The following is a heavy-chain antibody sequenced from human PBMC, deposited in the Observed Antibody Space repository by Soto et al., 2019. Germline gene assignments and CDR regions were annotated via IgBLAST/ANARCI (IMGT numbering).Heavy chain of an antibody. J-gene: IGHJ4*02. CDR1: DGSMSSNY. Sequence: SETLSLTCTVSDGSMSSNYWTWIRQSPGKGLEWIGYIYYTGSTKYNPSLKSRVTISLDTSKNQFSLRLTSVTSADTAVYYCARGGSYGDFFDYWGQGAQVTVSS. CDR3: ARGGSYGDFFDY. V-gene: IGHV4-59*01. CDR2: IYYTGST. D-gene: IGHD4-17*01.